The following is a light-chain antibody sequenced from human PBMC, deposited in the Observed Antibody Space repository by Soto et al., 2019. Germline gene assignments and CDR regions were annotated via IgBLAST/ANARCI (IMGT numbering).Light chain of an antibody. V-gene: IGKV3-15*01. Sequence: EIVMTQSPATLSVSPGERATLSCRASQSVSSNLAWYQQKPGQAPRLLIYGASTRATGIPARFSGSGSGTEFTLTISSLQSEDFAVYYYQQYNNGWTFGQGTKVEIK. CDR3: QQYNNGWT. CDR1: QSVSSN. J-gene: IGKJ1*01. CDR2: GAS.